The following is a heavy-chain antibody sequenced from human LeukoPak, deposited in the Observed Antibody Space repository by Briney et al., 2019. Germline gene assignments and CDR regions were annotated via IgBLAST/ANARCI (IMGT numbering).Heavy chain of an antibody. V-gene: IGHV4-59*01. Sequence: SETLSLTCTVAGGSISSYYWSWVRQPPGKWLEWIGYIYYSGSTNYNPSLKSRVTISVDTSKNQFSLKLSSVTAADTAVYYCARVLPAYDSSGYYQGSYFDYWGQGTLVTVSS. CDR2: IYYSGST. D-gene: IGHD3-22*01. CDR1: GGSISSYY. J-gene: IGHJ4*02. CDR3: ARVLPAYDSSGYYQGSYFDY.